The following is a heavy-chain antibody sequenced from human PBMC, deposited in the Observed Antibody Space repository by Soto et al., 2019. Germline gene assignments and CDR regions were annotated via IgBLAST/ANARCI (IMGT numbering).Heavy chain of an antibody. J-gene: IGHJ6*02. D-gene: IGHD3-10*01. V-gene: IGHV4-31*03. Sequence: SETLSLTCTVSGGSVSSGSYYWSWIRQHPGKALEWIGYIHYTGSTSYNPSLKSRLAISLDASKNQFSLSLSSVTSADTAVYYCARDHRSLGDYYGIDVWGQGTTVTVSS. CDR1: GGSVSSGSYY. CDR3: ARDHRSLGDYYGIDV. CDR2: IHYTGST.